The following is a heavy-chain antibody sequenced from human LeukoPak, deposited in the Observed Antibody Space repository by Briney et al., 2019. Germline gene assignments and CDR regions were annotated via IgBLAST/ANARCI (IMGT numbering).Heavy chain of an antibody. CDR1: GFTFSSYW. J-gene: IGHJ4*02. CDR3: ARLLFCTSTSCYGFDY. Sequence: GGSLRLSCAASGFTFSSYWMSWVRQAPGKGLEWVANINQDGSEKYYVDSVKGRFTISRDNAKNSLYLQMDSLRAEDTAVYYCARLLFCTSTSCYGFDYWGQGTLVTVSS. V-gene: IGHV3-7*01. D-gene: IGHD2-2*01. CDR2: INQDGSEK.